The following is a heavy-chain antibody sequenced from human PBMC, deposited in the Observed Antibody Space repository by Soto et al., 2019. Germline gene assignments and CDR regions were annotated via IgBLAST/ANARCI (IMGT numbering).Heavy chain of an antibody. D-gene: IGHD6-19*01. V-gene: IGHV3-23*01. CDR2: ISGGGGST. Sequence: GGSLRLSCAASGFTFSSYAMSWVRQAPGKGLEWVSAISGGGGSTYYADSVKGRFTISRDNSKNTLYLQMNSLRAEDTAVYYCAKGQPRIAVAGVPFDYWGQGTLVTVSS. J-gene: IGHJ4*02. CDR3: AKGQPRIAVAGVPFDY. CDR1: GFTFSSYA.